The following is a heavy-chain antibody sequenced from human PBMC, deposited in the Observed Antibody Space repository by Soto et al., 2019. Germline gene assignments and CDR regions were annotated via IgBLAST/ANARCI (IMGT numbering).Heavy chain of an antibody. D-gene: IGHD1-26*01. J-gene: IGHJ3*02. Sequence: QVQRVQSGAEVKKPGASVKVSCKTSGYTFNSYDINWVRQATGQGLEWMGWMNPNRGNTAYAQKFQGRVTMTRNTSISTAYMELSSLRSEDTAVYYCARERSSGAFDIWGQGTMVTVSS. V-gene: IGHV1-8*01. CDR1: GYTFNSYD. CDR2: MNPNRGNT. CDR3: ARERSSGAFDI.